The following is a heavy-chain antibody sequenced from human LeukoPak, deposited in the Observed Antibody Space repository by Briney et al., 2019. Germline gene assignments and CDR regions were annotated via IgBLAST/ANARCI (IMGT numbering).Heavy chain of an antibody. V-gene: IGHV3-21*01. CDR2: ISSSTSSV. Sequence: PGGSLRLSCAASGFNFNTYDMNWVRQAPGRGLQWVSYISSSTSSVYYEDSVKGRFTISRDNAKNSLYLQMNSLGDDDTAVYYCARDTYADYWGMDVWGPGTTVTVSS. J-gene: IGHJ6*02. CDR3: ARDTYADYWGMDV. CDR1: GFNFNTYD. D-gene: IGHD2-2*01.